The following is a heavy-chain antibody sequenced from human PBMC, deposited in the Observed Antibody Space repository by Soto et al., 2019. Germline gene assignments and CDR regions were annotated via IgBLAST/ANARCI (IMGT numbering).Heavy chain of an antibody. CDR2: IYYSGST. Sequence: PSETLSLTCTVSGGSISSYYWSWIRQPPGKGLEWIGYIYYSGSTNYNPSLKSRVTMSVDTSKNQFSLKLSSVTAADTAVYYCARSYDFWSGYQDYWGQGTLVTVS. J-gene: IGHJ4*02. V-gene: IGHV4-59*01. CDR1: GGSISSYY. CDR3: ARSYDFWSGYQDY. D-gene: IGHD3-3*01.